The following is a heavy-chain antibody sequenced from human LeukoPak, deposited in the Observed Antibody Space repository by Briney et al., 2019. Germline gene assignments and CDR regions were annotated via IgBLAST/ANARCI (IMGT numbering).Heavy chain of an antibody. Sequence: GGSLRLSCVASGFIVSSNSMSWVRQAPGKGLEWVANIKQDGSEKYYVDSVKGRFTISRDNAKNSLYLQMNSLRAEDTAVYYCARDRRVFDYWGQGTLVTVSS. J-gene: IGHJ4*02. CDR1: GFIVSSNS. V-gene: IGHV3-7*01. CDR2: IKQDGSEK. CDR3: ARDRRVFDY.